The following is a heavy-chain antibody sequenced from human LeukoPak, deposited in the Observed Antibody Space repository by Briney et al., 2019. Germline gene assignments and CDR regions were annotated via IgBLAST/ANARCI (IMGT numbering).Heavy chain of an antibody. J-gene: IGHJ4*02. V-gene: IGHV4-39*01. CDR3: ASLIDYGDYKGIGY. Sequence: SETLSLTCSVSGGSISSSSYYWGWIRQPPGKGLEWIGSIYYSGSTYYNPSLKSRVTISVDTSKNQFSLKLSSVTAADTAVYYCASLIDYGDYKGIGYWGQGTLVTVSS. D-gene: IGHD4-17*01. CDR2: IYYSGST. CDR1: GGSISSSSYY.